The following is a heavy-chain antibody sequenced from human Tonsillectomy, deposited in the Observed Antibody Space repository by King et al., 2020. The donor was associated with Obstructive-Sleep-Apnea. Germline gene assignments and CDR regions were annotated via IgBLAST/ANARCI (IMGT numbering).Heavy chain of an antibody. Sequence: TLKESGPTLVKPPQTLTLTCTFSGFSLNTSGVAVGWIRQPPGKALEWLGFIFWDDDKYYSPSLKSRLTITRDTSRNQVVLTMPNVDPVDTATYYCAHRGPRDAYCSGGSCFGLDYWGQGTLVTVSS. CDR2: IFWDDDK. D-gene: IGHD2-15*01. J-gene: IGHJ4*02. CDR3: AHRGPRDAYCSGGSCFGLDY. CDR1: GFSLNTSGVA. V-gene: IGHV2-5*02.